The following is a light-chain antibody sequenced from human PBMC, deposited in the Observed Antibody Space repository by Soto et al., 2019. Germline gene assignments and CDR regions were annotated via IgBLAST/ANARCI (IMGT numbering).Light chain of an antibody. J-gene: IGLJ3*02. V-gene: IGLV2-14*01. CDR3: SSYTTSSTHWV. CDR1: SSDVGGYNY. Sequence: QSVLTQPASVSGSPGQSITISCTGTSSDVGGYNYVSWYQQHPGKAPKLMIYEVSNRPSGVSNRFSGSKSGNKVSLTISGLQAEDEADYYCSSYTTSSTHWVFGGGTKLTVL. CDR2: EVS.